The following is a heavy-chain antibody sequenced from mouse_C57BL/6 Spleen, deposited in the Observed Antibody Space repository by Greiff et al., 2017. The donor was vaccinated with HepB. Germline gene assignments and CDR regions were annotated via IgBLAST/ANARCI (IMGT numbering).Heavy chain of an antibody. CDR3: ARWGYRNYFDY. V-gene: IGHV1-26*01. CDR1: GYTFTDYY. Sequence: EVQLQQSGPELVKPGASVKISCKASGYTFTDYYMNWVKQSHGKSLEWIGDINPNNGGTSYNQKFKGKATLTVDKSSSTAYMELRSLTSEDSAVYYSARWGYRNYFDYWGQGTTLTVSS. D-gene: IGHD2-14*01. J-gene: IGHJ2*01. CDR2: INPNNGGT.